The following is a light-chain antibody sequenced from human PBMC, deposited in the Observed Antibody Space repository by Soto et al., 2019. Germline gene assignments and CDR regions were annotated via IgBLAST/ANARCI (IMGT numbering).Light chain of an antibody. CDR2: WAS. CDR3: QQYFSAPLT. Sequence: DIVMTQSPDSLAVSLGERATINCKSSQSILSSSNNKNYLAWYQQRPGQPPKLLIYWASTRQSGVPDRISGSGSGAEFTLTISSLQAEDVAVYYCQQYFSAPLTFGGGTKVEIK. CDR1: QSILSSSNNKNY. J-gene: IGKJ4*01. V-gene: IGKV4-1*01.